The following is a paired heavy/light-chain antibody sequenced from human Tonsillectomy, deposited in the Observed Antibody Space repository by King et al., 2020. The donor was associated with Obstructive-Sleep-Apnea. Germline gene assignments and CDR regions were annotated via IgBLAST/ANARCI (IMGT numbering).Light chain of an antibody. CDR1: QSLLHSDGRTY. CDR3: MQGIDLPPT. CDR2: EIS. V-gene: IGKV2-29*02. J-gene: IGKJ2*01. Sequence: IVMTQTPLSLSVTPGQPASISCKSSQSLLHSDGRTYVYWFLQKPGQSPHLLIYEISSRFAGVPDRFSGSGSGTDFTMKISRVEAEDVGVYYCMQGIDLPPTFGQGTKLEIK.
Heavy chain of an antibody. CDR2: ISYDGSNK. CDR3: VKGNYYYDNSGQSSMDN. V-gene: IGHV3-30*18. J-gene: IGHJ4*02. Sequence: QVQLVESGGGVVQPGRSLRLSCAASGFTFNIYGMQWVRQAPGKGLEWVAVISYDGSNKYYADSVKGRFTISRDNSKNTLYLHMNSLRAEDTAIYYCVKGNYYYDNSGQSSMDNWGQGNLVTVSS. CDR1: GFTFNIYG. D-gene: IGHD3-22*01.